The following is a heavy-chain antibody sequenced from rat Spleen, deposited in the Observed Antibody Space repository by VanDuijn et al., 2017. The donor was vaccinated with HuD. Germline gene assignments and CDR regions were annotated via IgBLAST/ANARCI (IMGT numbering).Heavy chain of an antibody. J-gene: IGHJ3*01. CDR1: GYTFTSYY. V-gene: IGHV1-43*01. Sequence: QVQLQQSGAEVAKPGSSVKISCKTSGYTFTSYYINWIKQTTGQGLEYVGYISTGSRRTNYNEKFTGKATLTVDKSSNTAFMQLNSLTPDDSAVYYCAGYGYHWFAYWGQGTLVTVSS. CDR2: ISTGSRRT. CDR3: AGYGYHWFAY. D-gene: IGHD1-7*01.